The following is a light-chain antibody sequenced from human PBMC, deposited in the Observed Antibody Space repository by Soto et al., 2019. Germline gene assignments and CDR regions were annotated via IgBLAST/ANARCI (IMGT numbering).Light chain of an antibody. V-gene: IGKV1-5*01. J-gene: IGKJ2*01. CDR3: HQYDGYPYT. CDR2: DAS. Sequence: DIQMTQSPSTLSASVGDRITITCRASQTINTWLAWYQHKPGRAPKVLIYDASSLESGVPSRISGSGSGTEFILTISSLQLDDFATYYCHQYDGYPYTFGQGTKLEIK. CDR1: QTINTW.